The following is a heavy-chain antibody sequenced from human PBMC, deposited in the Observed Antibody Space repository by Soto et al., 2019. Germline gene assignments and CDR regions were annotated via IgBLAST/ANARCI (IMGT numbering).Heavy chain of an antibody. CDR3: ARCYDSSGYNWFDP. CDR1: GGSISSGCYY. V-gene: IGHV4-31*03. D-gene: IGHD3-22*01. Sequence: SETLSLKCTVSGGSISSGCYYLSWIRHHPGKGLEWIGYIYYSWSTYYNPSLKSRVTISVDSPKNQCSLKLSSVTAADTAVYYCARCYDSSGYNWFDPWGQGTLVNVSS. J-gene: IGHJ5*02. CDR2: IYYSWST.